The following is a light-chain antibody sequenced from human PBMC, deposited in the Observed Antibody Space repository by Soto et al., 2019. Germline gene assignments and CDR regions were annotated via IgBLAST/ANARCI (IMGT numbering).Light chain of an antibody. CDR3: HQRCTCPPFT. CDR1: QSISTS. J-gene: IGKJ3*01. CDR2: DAS. Sequence: EIVLTQSPATLSLSPGERVTLSCRASQSISTSLAWYQHKPGQAPKVLIYDASNRATGVPDRFRGSGSVTDFTLTISKLEAEDSAVYYCHQRCTCPPFTFGPGTKVEI. V-gene: IGKV3-11*01.